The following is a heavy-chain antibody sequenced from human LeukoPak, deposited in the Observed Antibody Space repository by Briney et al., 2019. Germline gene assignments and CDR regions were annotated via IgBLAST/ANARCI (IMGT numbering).Heavy chain of an antibody. CDR1: GFTFSSYA. CDR3: ARGSAIFGVVITPYYYYGMDV. Sequence: QPGRSLRLSCAASGFTFSSYAMHWVRQAPGKGLEWVAVISYDGSNKYYADSVKGRFTISRDNSKNTLYLQTNSLRAEDTAVYYCARGSAIFGVVITPYYYYGMDVWGQGTTVTVSS. D-gene: IGHD3-3*01. J-gene: IGHJ6*02. V-gene: IGHV3-30-3*01. CDR2: ISYDGSNK.